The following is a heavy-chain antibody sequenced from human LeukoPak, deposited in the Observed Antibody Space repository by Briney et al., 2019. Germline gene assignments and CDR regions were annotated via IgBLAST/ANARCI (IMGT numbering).Heavy chain of an antibody. CDR1: GFTFSSYW. CDR2: VKQDGSER. Sequence: GGSLRLSCAASGFTFSSYWMSWVRQAPGKGLEWVANVKQDGSERAYVDSVKGRFTISRANAKNSLYLQMDSLRAEDTAVYYCARTFKDWYVEYWGQGTQVTVSS. J-gene: IGHJ4*02. V-gene: IGHV3-7*02. D-gene: IGHD3/OR15-3a*01. CDR3: ARTFKDWYVEY.